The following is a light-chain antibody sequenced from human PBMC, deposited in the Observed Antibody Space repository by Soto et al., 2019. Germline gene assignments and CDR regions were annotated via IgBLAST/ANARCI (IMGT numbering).Light chain of an antibody. J-gene: IGKJ1*01. CDR2: KAC. Sequence: DIQMTQSPSTLSASVGDRVTITCRASQSISSWLAWYQQKPGKAPKLLIYKACSLESGVPSRFSGSGYGTEFTLNISRLQDEDFEPYYCHNYSSYSRTFGQGTKVEIK. V-gene: IGKV1-5*03. CDR1: QSISSW. CDR3: HNYSSYSRT.